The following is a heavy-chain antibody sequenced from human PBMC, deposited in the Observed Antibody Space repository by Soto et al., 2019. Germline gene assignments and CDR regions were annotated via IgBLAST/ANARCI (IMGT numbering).Heavy chain of an antibody. CDR2: IYDSGST. V-gene: IGHV4-59*08. Sequence: PSETLSLTCTVSGGSISSYYWSWIRQPPGKGLEWIGYIYDSGSTYYNPSLESRVTISVDTSKNQFSLKLNSATAADTAVYYCARHGYGDYSKAYYYYGMDVWGQGTPVTVSS. D-gene: IGHD4-17*01. J-gene: IGHJ6*02. CDR1: GGSISSYY. CDR3: ARHGYGDYSKAYYYYGMDV.